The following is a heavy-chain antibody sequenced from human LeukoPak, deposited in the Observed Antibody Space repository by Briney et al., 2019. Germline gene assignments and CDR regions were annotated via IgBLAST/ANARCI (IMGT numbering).Heavy chain of an antibody. J-gene: IGHJ4*02. V-gene: IGHV3-23*01. CDR2: ISGSGGST. D-gene: IGHD5-12*01. CDR1: GFTFSSYG. Sequence: GGSLRLSCAASGFTFSSYGMHWVRQAPGKGLEWVSAISGSGGSTYYADSVKGRFTISRDNSKNTLYLQMNSLRAEDTAVYYCAKVRPVATIRGYFDYWGQGTLVTISS. CDR3: AKVRPVATIRGYFDY.